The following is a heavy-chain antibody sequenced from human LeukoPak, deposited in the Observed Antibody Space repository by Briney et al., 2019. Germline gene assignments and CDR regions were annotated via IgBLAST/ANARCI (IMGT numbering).Heavy chain of an antibody. Sequence: SEXLSLTCAVYGGSFSGYYWSWIRQPPGKGLEWIGEINHSGSTNYNPSLRSRGTISVDTSKNQCSLRLSYVTAADTAVYYCARVKRHIAVAGTVRYFDYWGQGTLVTVSS. V-gene: IGHV4-34*01. J-gene: IGHJ4*02. D-gene: IGHD6-19*01. CDR2: INHSGST. CDR3: ARVKRHIAVAGTVRYFDY. CDR1: GGSFSGYY.